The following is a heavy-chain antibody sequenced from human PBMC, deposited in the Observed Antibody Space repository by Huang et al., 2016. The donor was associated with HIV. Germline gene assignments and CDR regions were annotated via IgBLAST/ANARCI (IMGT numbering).Heavy chain of an antibody. Sequence: EVQLVESGGGLVKPGGSLRLSCAASGFTFSNAWMSWVRQGPGKGLEWVGRIKSKTDGGTTDYAAPVKGRFTISRDDSKNTQYLQMNSRKTEDTAVYYCTTESESSGWTMDHDAFDIWGQGTMVTVS. CDR3: TTESESSGWTMDHDAFDI. CDR1: GFTFSNAW. J-gene: IGHJ3*02. CDR2: IKSKTDGGTT. D-gene: IGHD6-19*01. V-gene: IGHV3-15*01.